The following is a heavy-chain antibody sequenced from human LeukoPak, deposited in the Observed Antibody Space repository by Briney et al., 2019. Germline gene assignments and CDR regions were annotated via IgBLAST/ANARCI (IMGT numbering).Heavy chain of an antibody. CDR2: ISERGGST. V-gene: IGHV3-23*01. CDR3: AKRGVVIRGILVIGYHQEAYHYDF. D-gene: IGHD3-10*01. Sequence: GGSLRLSCVVSGISLSNYAMTWVRQAPGKGLEWVSYISERGGSTTYADSVKDRFTISRDTSLNTLYLQMNNLRAEDTAVYFCAKRGVVIRGILVIGYHQEAYHYDFWGQGVLVTVSS. J-gene: IGHJ4*02. CDR1: GISLSNYA.